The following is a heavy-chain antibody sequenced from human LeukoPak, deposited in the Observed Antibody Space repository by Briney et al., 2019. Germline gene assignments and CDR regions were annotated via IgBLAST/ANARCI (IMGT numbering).Heavy chain of an antibody. Sequence: SETLSLTCTVSGGSISSSSYYWSWIRQPPGKGLEWIGYIYYSGSTNYNPSLKSRVTISVDTSKNQFSLKLSSVTAADTAVYYCARESPGAARRYWYFDLWGRGTLVTVSS. CDR2: IYYSGST. J-gene: IGHJ2*01. V-gene: IGHV4-61*01. CDR1: GGSISSSSYY. D-gene: IGHD6-6*01. CDR3: ARESPGAARRYWYFDL.